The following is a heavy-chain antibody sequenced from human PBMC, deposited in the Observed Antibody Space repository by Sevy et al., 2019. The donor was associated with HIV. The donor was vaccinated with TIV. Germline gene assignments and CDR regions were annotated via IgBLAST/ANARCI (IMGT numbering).Heavy chain of an antibody. D-gene: IGHD4-4*01. V-gene: IGHV2-5*02. CDR2: IYWDDDN. J-gene: IGHJ4*02. CDR1: GFSLNAAGMG. Sequence: SGPTLVNPTQTLTLTCTFSGFSLNAAGMGVGWIRQPPGKALEWLALIYWDDDNRYSPSLQSRLTVTKDTSKRQVFLTMTNVDPMDTATYYCARRRTYGNPFKYWGPGTLVTVSS. CDR3: ARRRTYGNPFKY.